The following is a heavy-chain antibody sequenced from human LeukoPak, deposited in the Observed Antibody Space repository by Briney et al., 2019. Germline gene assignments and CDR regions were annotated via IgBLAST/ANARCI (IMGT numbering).Heavy chain of an antibody. Sequence: GGPLRLSCAASGFNFKNYDFHWVRQVAGKRLEWVAGIGTVADTFYPDSVMGRFTISRENAKNSFYLQMNSLRAGDTAVYYCAKGFDTGGSYRPFHYWGQGTLVTVSS. CDR3: AKGFDTGGSYRPFHY. V-gene: IGHV3-13*01. CDR1: GFNFKNYD. CDR2: IGTVADT. J-gene: IGHJ4*02. D-gene: IGHD3-16*01.